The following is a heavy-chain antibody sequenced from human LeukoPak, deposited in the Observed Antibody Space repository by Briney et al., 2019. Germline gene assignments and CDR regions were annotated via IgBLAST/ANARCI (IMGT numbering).Heavy chain of an antibody. Sequence: GGSLRLSCAASGFTFSRYSMNWVRQAPGKGLEWVSSISISSNYKYYPDSLKGRFTISRDNAKNSLYLQMTSLRAEDTAVYYCARDLSGVTGYTYGRGIDYWGQGTLVTVSS. V-gene: IGHV3-21*01. CDR2: ISISSNYK. CDR1: GFTFSRYS. J-gene: IGHJ4*02. CDR3: ARDLSGVTGYTYGRGIDY. D-gene: IGHD5-18*01.